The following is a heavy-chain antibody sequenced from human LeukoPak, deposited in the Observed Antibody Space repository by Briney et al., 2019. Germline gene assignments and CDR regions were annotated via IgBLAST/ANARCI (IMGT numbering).Heavy chain of an antibody. V-gene: IGHV3-7*01. D-gene: IGHD1-26*01. CDR2: RKQDGSEK. Sequence: GGSLRLSCAASGFTFSSYWMSWVRQAPGKGLEWVDNRKQDGSEKYYVDSVKGRFTISRDNAKNSLYLQMNSLRAEDTAVYYCARDIVGAMVNDAFDIWGQGTMVTVSS. CDR1: GFTFSSYW. J-gene: IGHJ3*02. CDR3: ARDIVGAMVNDAFDI.